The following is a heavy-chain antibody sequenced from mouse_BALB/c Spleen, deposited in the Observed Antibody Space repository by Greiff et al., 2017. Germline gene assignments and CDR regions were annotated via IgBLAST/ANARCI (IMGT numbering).Heavy chain of an antibody. Sequence: QVQLQQSGAELVRPGSSVKISCKASGYAFSSYWMYWVKQRPGQGLEWIGQIYPGDGDTNYNGKFKGKATLTADKSSSTAYMQLSSLTSEDSAVYFCARFDGYGTGYWGQGTTLTVSS. CDR1: GYAFSSYW. J-gene: IGHJ2*01. CDR3: ARFDGYGTGY. V-gene: IGHV1-80*01. D-gene: IGHD2-3*01. CDR2: IYPGDGDT.